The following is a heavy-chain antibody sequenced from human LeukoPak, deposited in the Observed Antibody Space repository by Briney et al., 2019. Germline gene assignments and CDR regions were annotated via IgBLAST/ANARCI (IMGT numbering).Heavy chain of an antibody. CDR1: GYTFTGYY. V-gene: IGHV1-2*02. Sequence: ASVKVSCKASGYTFTGYYMHWVRQAPGQGLEWMGWINPNSGGTNYAQKFQGRVTMTRDTSISTAYMELSRLRSDDTAVYYCARVEWELNYYYYYMDVWGKGTTVTVSS. CDR3: ARVEWELNYYYYYMDV. D-gene: IGHD1-26*01. CDR2: INPNSGGT. J-gene: IGHJ6*03.